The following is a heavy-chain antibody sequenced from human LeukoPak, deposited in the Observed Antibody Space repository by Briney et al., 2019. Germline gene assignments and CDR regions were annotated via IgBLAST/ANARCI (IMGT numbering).Heavy chain of an antibody. Sequence: PGGSLRLSCAASGFTFSNHWMHWVRQVPGKGLVWASRIDGGGSSTSYADSVKGRFSIFRDNAKSTLYLQMNSLRVDDTAVYYCARGPGSSGGAYVGDYWGHGTLVTVSS. CDR3: ARGPGSSGGAYVGDY. D-gene: IGHD3-22*01. J-gene: IGHJ4*01. V-gene: IGHV3-74*01. CDR1: GFTFSNHW. CDR2: IDGGGSST.